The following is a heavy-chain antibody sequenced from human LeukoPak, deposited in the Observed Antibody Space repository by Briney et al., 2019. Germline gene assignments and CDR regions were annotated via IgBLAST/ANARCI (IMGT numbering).Heavy chain of an antibody. J-gene: IGHJ4*02. V-gene: IGHV4-34*01. Sequence: PSETLSLPCILSDGSHYTYAWTWIREPPGKGGEWIGEINHSGHTKHNPSLKSRVTISVDTSKTQFSLKLSSVTAADTAVYYCARGVVRITMVRGVITQGVYFDYWGQGTLVTVSS. CDR3: ARGVVRITMVRGVITQGVYFDY. CDR2: INHSGHT. CDR1: DGSHYTYA. D-gene: IGHD3-10*01.